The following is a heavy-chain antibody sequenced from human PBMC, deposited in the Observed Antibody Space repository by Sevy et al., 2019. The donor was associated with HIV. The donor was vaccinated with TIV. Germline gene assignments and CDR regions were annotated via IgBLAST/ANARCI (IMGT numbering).Heavy chain of an antibody. CDR2: IRYDGSTK. CDR1: GFTFSRYG. D-gene: IGHD3-10*01. J-gene: IGHJ3*01. Sequence: GGSLRLSCAASGFTFSRYGMHWVRQAPGKGLEWVAFIRYDGSTKYYAESVKGRFINSRDTSKDTLYLQMNSLRGDDTSLYYCAKGLGMVQGALLSDDVWGQGTMVTVSS. CDR3: AKGLGMVQGALLSDDV. V-gene: IGHV3-30*02.